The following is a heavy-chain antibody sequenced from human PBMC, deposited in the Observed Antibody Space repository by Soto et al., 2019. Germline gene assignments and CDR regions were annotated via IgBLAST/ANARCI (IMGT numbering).Heavy chain of an antibody. CDR2: VNPNNGDT. CDR3: AKVSRKGSAIDFDY. D-gene: IGHD3-10*01. CDR1: GYTFSNYD. J-gene: IGHJ4*02. Sequence: QVQLVQSGAELKKPGASVKVSCKASGYTFSNYDMNWVRQATGQGPEWIGWVNPNNGDTGYAQKFQGRVTLTTDMPTTTAYMQLTSLRSEDTAIYSCAKVSRKGSAIDFDYWGQGTVITVSS. V-gene: IGHV1-8*01.